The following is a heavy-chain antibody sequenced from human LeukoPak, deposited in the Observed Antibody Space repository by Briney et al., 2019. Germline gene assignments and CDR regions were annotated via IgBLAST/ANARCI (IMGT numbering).Heavy chain of an antibody. J-gene: IGHJ5*02. D-gene: IGHD2/OR15-2a*01. V-gene: IGHV3-23*01. CDR2: VSNSGYST. CDR3: VKEAPGNSFSES. Sequence: QTGGSLRLSCAASGFTFRSYAMSWVRQAPGKGLEWVSAVSNSGYSTYYADSVKGRFTISRDNSKNTLYLRMSSLRDEDTAVYFCVKEAPGNSFSESWGQGTLVTVSS. CDR1: GFTFRSYA.